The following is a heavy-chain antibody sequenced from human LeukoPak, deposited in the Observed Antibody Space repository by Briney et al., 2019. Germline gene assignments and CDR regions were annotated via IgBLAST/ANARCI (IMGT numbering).Heavy chain of an antibody. CDR3: ASLTYYYDSSGGDEEYFST. V-gene: IGHV4-59*01. J-gene: IGHJ1*01. Sequence: SETLSLTCTVSGGSISSYYWSWIRQPPGKGLEWIGYIYYSGSTNYNPSLKSRVTISVDTSKNQFSLKLSSVTAADTAVYYCASLTYYYDSSGGDEEYFSTGARAPWSPSPQ. CDR2: IYYSGST. CDR1: GGSISSYY. D-gene: IGHD3-22*01.